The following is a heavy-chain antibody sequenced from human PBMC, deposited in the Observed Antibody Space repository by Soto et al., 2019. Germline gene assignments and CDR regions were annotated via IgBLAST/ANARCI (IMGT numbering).Heavy chain of an antibody. J-gene: IGHJ6*02. CDR2: TYYRSKWYN. Sequence: LQTLSLTCAISGDSVSSNSAAWNWIRQSPSRGLERLGRTYYRSKWYNDYAVSVKSRITINPDTSKNQFSLQLNSVTPEDTAVYYCARAYSSSFGGIYYYYGMDVWGQGTTVTVSS. CDR3: ARAYSSSFGGIYYYYGMDV. V-gene: IGHV6-1*01. D-gene: IGHD6-6*01. CDR1: GDSVSSNSAA.